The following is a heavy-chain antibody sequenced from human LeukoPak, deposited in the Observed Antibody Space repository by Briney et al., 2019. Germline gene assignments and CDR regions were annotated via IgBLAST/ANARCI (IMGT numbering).Heavy chain of an antibody. J-gene: IGHJ3*02. V-gene: IGHV1-46*02. D-gene: IGHD2-2*01. CDR2: IIPSDVP. CDR3: AWDCHTGSCYLANMAAFDI. Sequence: ASVTVSRKASRNTFDNYYIHWVRLAPARGLEGVGVIIPSDVPTYAQRLRGRILVHRDPSTSKVSMQLTSLTAEGTDVDYCAWDCHTGSCYLANMAAFDIWGQGTMVTVSS. CDR1: RNTFDNYY.